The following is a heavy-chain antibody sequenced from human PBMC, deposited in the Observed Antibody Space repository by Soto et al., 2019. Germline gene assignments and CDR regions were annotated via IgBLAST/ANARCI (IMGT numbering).Heavy chain of an antibody. D-gene: IGHD3-10*01. V-gene: IGHV3-15*01. J-gene: IGHJ4*02. CDR3: KRDGSGSYD. CDR1: GFTFSNAW. Sequence: EVQLVESGGGLVKPGGSLRLSCAASGFTFSNAWMSGVRQAPGKGLEWVGRIKRKTDGGTTDYAAPVKGRFTISRDDSKNTLYLQMNSLKTEDTAVYYCKRDGSGSYDWGQGTLVTVSS. CDR2: IKRKTDGGTT.